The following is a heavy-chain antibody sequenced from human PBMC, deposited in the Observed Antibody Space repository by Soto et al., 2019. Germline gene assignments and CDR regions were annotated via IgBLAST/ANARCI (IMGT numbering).Heavy chain of an antibody. J-gene: IGHJ4*02. D-gene: IGHD5-18*01. V-gene: IGHV3-72*01. CDR3: ARVQYSYGLWYYFDY. Sequence: EVQLVESGGGLVQPGGSLRLSCVASGFIFSDHYMDWVRQAPGKGLEWVGRTRNKANDYTTEYAASVKGRSIISRDDSKHSLYLQMHSLKSEDTAVYYCARVQYSYGLWYYFDYWGQGALVTVSS. CDR1: GFIFSDHY. CDR2: TRNKANDYTT.